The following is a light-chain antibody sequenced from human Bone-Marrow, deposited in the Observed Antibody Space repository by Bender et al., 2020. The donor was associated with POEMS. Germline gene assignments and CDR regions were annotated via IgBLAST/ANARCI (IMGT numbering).Light chain of an antibody. J-gene: IGLJ2*01. CDR3: GSYTSGSSR. CDR2: EVS. CDR1: SSDIGAYDY. Sequence: QSALTQPASVSGSPGQSITISCTGTSSDIGAYDYVSWYQQHPGKAPKLVIHEVSNRPSGVSHRFSGSKSGNTASLTISGLQTEDEADYYCGSYTSGSSRFGGGTKLTVL. V-gene: IGLV2-14*01.